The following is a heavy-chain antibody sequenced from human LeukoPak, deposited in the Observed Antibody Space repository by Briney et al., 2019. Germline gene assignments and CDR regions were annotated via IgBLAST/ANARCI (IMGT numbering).Heavy chain of an antibody. CDR2: IYHSGST. CDR3: ARGQQFWSGQLYYYYGMDV. J-gene: IGHJ6*02. V-gene: IGHV4-30-2*01. Sequence: SQTLSLTCAVSGGSISSGGYSWSWIRQPPGKGLEWIGYIYHSGSTYYNPSHKSRVTISVDRSKNQFSLKLSSVTAADTAVYYCARGQQFWSGQLYYYYGMDVWGQGTTVTVSS. CDR1: GGSISSGGYS. D-gene: IGHD3-3*02.